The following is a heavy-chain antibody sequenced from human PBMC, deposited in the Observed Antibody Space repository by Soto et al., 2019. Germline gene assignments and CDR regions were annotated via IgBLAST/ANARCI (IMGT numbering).Heavy chain of an antibody. CDR2: IRFDGSNI. J-gene: IGHJ4*02. CDR1: EVIFSGYD. D-gene: IGHD1-26*01. CDR3: ARDGVGDTLFFGSLDY. V-gene: IGHV3-30*19. Sequence: QVQLVESGGGAVQPGTSLRLSCVAPEVIFSGYDMHWVRQAPGKGLEWLAVIRFDGSNIYYADSVTGRFTISRDNSKNTLYFQMNSLRAEDTAVYHCARDGVGDTLFFGSLDYWGQGALVTVS.